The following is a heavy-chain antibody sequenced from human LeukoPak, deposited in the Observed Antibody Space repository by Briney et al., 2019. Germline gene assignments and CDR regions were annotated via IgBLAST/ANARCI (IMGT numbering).Heavy chain of an antibody. Sequence: GGSLRLSCAASGFTFSSYSMNWVRQAPGKGLEWVSSISSSSYIYYADSVKGRFTISRDNAKNSLYLQMNSLRAEDTAVYYCARDIIAAAGTTLTYWGQGTLVTVSS. D-gene: IGHD6-13*01. CDR2: ISSSSYI. V-gene: IGHV3-21*01. CDR1: GFTFSSYS. CDR3: ARDIIAAAGTTLTY. J-gene: IGHJ4*02.